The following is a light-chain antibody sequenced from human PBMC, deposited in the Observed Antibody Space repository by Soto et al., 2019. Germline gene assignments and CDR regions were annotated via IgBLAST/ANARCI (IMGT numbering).Light chain of an antibody. CDR3: ASWDDSLDGMV. CDR1: TSNLGSNG. V-gene: IGLV1-44*01. CDR2: ANY. J-gene: IGLJ2*01. Sequence: QSVLTQPPSVSGTPGQTVTISCSGSTSNLGSNGVNWYQQFPGSAPKLLIFANYQRPSGVPDRFSGSKSATSASLAINWLQSEDEADFYCASWDDSLDGMVFGGGTQLTVL.